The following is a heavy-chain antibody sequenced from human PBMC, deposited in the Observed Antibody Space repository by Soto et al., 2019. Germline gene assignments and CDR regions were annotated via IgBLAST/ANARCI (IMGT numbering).Heavy chain of an antibody. D-gene: IGHD6-19*01. Sequence: SVKVSCKASGFTFTSSAMQWVRQARGQRLEWIGWIVVGSGNTNYAQKFQERVTITRDMSTSTAYMELSSLRSDDTAVYYCAAMAGREPLFDYWGQGTLVTVSS. CDR2: IVVGSGNT. V-gene: IGHV1-58*02. J-gene: IGHJ4*02. CDR1: GFTFTSSA. CDR3: AAMAGREPLFDY.